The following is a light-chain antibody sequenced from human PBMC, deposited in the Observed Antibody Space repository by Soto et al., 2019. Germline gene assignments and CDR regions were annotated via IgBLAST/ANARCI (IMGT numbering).Light chain of an antibody. CDR1: SSDVGSYNY. J-gene: IGLJ3*02. V-gene: IGLV2-14*01. CDR3: TSYTTSTTRL. Sequence: QSALTQPASVSGSPGQSITISCTGTSSDVGSYNYVSWYQQHPGKAPKLMIYDVSHRPSGVSNRFSGSKSGHTASLTISGLQAEDEADYYCTSYTTSTTRLFGGGTKLTVL. CDR2: DVS.